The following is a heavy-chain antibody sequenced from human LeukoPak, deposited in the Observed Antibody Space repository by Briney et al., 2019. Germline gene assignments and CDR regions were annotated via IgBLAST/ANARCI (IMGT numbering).Heavy chain of an antibody. V-gene: IGHV4-39*01. CDR3: ARSLPGWELLGCFDY. Sequence: SETPSLTCTVSGGSISSSSYYWGWIRQPPGKGLERIGSIYYSGSTYYNPSLKSRVTISVDTSKNQFSLKLSSVTAADTAVYYCARSLPGWELLGCFDYWGQGTLVTVSS. CDR1: GGSISSSSYY. CDR2: IYYSGST. D-gene: IGHD1-26*01. J-gene: IGHJ4*02.